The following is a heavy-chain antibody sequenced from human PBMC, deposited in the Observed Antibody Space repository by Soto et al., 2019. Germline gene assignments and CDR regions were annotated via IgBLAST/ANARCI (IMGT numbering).Heavy chain of an antibody. CDR3: ARGQQLVVYYFDY. CDR1: GGSISSGCYY. Sequence: SETLSLTCTVSGGSISSGCYYWSWIRQHPGKGLEWIGYIYYSGSTYYNPSLKSRVTISVDTSKNQFSLKLSSVTAADTAVYYCARGQQLVVYYFDYWGQGTLVTVSS. D-gene: IGHD6-13*01. J-gene: IGHJ4*02. CDR2: IYYSGST. V-gene: IGHV4-31*03.